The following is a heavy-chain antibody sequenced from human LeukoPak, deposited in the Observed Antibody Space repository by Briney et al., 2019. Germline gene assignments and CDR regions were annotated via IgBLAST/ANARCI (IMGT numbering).Heavy chain of an antibody. D-gene: IGHD6-19*01. CDR1: EFTFSGSA. CDR2: ISYSGANS. Sequence: PGGSLRLSCAASEFTFSGSAMSWVRQAPGEGLEWVSLISYSGANSYYTDSVRGRFTISRDNAKNSLYLQMNSLRAEDTAVYYCARVGSSGPIDYWGQGTLVTVSS. J-gene: IGHJ4*02. V-gene: IGHV3-23*01. CDR3: ARVGSSGPIDY.